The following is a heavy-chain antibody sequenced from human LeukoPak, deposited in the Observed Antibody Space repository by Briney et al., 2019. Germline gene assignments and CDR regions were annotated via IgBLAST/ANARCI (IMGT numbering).Heavy chain of an antibody. Sequence: PGGSLRISCAASGFTFSGYSMNWVRQAPGKGMECVSYISSSSSTIYYADSVKGRFTISRDNAKNSLYLKMNSLRAEDTAVYYCARDIVVVPQPGAFDIWGQGTMVTVSS. CDR2: ISSSSSTI. D-gene: IGHD2-2*01. V-gene: IGHV3-48*01. CDR3: ARDIVVVPQPGAFDI. CDR1: GFTFSGYS. J-gene: IGHJ3*02.